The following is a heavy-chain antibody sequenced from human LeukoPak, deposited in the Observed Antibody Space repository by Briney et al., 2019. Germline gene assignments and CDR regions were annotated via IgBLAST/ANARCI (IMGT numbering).Heavy chain of an antibody. CDR2: IYYSGST. CDR3: AGGRGNWFDP. Sequence: PSETLSLTCTVSGGSISSYYWSWIRQPPGKGLEWIGYIYYSGSTNYNPSLKSRVTISVDTSKNQFSLKLSSVTAADTAVYCCAGGRGNWFDPWGQGTLVTVSS. D-gene: IGHD1-26*01. V-gene: IGHV4-59*01. CDR1: GGSISSYY. J-gene: IGHJ5*02.